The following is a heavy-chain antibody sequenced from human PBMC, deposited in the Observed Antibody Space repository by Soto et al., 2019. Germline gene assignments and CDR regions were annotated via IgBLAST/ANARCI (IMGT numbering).Heavy chain of an antibody. J-gene: IGHJ6*02. CDR1: GGTFSSYA. CDR2: IIPIFGTA. V-gene: IGHV1-69*01. CDR3: ARSDYYYGSGSYFVGGMDV. Sequence: QVQLVQSGAEVKKPGSSVKVSCKASGGTFSSYAISWVRQAPGQGLEWMGGIIPIFGTANYAQKFQGRVTITADESTSTAYIELSSLRSEDTAVYYCARSDYYYGSGSYFVGGMDVWGQGTTVTVSS. D-gene: IGHD3-10*01.